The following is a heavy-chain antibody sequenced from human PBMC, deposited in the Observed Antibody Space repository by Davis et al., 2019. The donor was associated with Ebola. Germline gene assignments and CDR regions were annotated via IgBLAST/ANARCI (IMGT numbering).Heavy chain of an antibody. J-gene: IGHJ2*01. CDR1: GFTFSTYW. V-gene: IGHV3-7*03. CDR3: AKDQWEDDYWYFDH. D-gene: IGHD1-26*01. Sequence: GGSLRLSCATSGFTFSTYWMSWVRQAPGKGLEWVANIKTDGSEEHYVDSVKGRFTMSRDNPKNTLYLQMNSLRAEDTAVYYCAKDQWEDDYWYFDHWGRGTLVTVSS. CDR2: IKTDGSEE.